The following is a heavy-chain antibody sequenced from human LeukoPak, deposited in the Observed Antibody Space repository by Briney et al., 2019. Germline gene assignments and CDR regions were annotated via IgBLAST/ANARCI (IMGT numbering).Heavy chain of an antibody. D-gene: IGHD3-10*01. CDR2: INWNGGST. Sequence: GGSLRLSCAASGFTFDDYGMSWVRQAPGKGLEWVSGINWNGGSTGYADSVKGRFTISRDNAKNSLYLQMNSLRAEDTALYHCARGTGLWFGEFQTLPGDYMDVWGKGTTVTVSS. CDR3: ARGTGLWFGEFQTLPGDYMDV. V-gene: IGHV3-20*01. CDR1: GFTFDDYG. J-gene: IGHJ6*03.